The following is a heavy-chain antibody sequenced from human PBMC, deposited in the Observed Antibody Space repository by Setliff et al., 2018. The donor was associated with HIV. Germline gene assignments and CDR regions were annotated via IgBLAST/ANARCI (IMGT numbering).Heavy chain of an antibody. CDR3: AKGVRGYNKGGLDH. D-gene: IGHD5-18*01. CDR2: IYTSGTT. CDR1: GGSISSSNYC. Sequence: SETLSLTCTVSGGSISSSNYCWGWIRQPPGKGLEWIGHIYTSGTTNYNSSLNSRVTISVDTSKNQFSLKLTSVTAADTAVYYCAKGVRGYNKGGLDHWGQGTLVTVSS. J-gene: IGHJ4*02. V-gene: IGHV4-61*05.